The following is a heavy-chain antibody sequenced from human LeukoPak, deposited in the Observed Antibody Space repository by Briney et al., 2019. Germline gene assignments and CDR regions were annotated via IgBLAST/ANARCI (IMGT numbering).Heavy chain of an antibody. Sequence: PSQTLSLTCTVSGGSISSGSYYWSWSRQPAGKGLEWIGRIYTSGSTNYNPSLKSRVTISVDTFKNQFSLKLSSATAADTAVYYCARDMPFEDYMDVWGKGTTVTVSS. CDR1: GGSISSGSYY. CDR3: ARDMPFEDYMDV. CDR2: IYTSGST. D-gene: IGHD2-2*01. V-gene: IGHV4-61*02. J-gene: IGHJ6*03.